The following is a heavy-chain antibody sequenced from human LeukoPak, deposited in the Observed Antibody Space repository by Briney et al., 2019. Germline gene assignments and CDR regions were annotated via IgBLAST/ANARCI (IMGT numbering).Heavy chain of an antibody. Sequence: PGGSLRLSCAASGFTFSSYWMSWVRQAPGKGLEWVANIKQDGSEKYYVDSVKGRFTISRDNAKNSLYLQMNSLRAEDTAVYYCARALWYGPVYYGMDVWGQGTTVTVSS. CDR2: IKQDGSEK. D-gene: IGHD3-10*01. CDR1: GFTFSSYW. CDR3: ARALWYGPVYYGMDV. J-gene: IGHJ6*02. V-gene: IGHV3-7*01.